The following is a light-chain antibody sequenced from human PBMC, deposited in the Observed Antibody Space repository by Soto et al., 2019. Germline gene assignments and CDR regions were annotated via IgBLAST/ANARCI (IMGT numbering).Light chain of an antibody. Sequence: DVVMTQSPLSLPATLGQPASISCRSSQSLVHSDGYTYLNWFQQRPDQSPRRLIYKVSNRDSGVPDRCGGRASGNYFPLIISRLAADDVGDYYWKQGPHRPGTFGPGTKVDIK. CDR1: QSLVHSDGYTY. CDR3: KQGPHRPGT. V-gene: IGKV2-30*02. J-gene: IGKJ3*01. CDR2: KVS.